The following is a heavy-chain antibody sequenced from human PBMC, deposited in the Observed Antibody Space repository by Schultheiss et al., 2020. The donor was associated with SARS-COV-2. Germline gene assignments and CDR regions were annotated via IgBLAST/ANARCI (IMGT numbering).Heavy chain of an antibody. Sequence: SETLSLTCTVSGGSISSGGYYWSWIRQHPGKGLEWIGYIYYSGSTYYNPSLKSRVTISVYTSKNQFSLKLSSVTAADTAVYYCARDLGIAVAGGMDVWGQGTRITV. CDR2: IYYSGST. D-gene: IGHD6-19*01. J-gene: IGHJ6*02. CDR1: GGSISSGGYY. V-gene: IGHV4-31*03. CDR3: ARDLGIAVAGGMDV.